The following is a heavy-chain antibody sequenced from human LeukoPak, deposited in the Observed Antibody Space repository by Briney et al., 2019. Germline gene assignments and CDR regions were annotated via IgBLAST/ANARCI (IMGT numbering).Heavy chain of an antibody. D-gene: IGHD3-10*01. J-gene: IGHJ4*02. CDR3: ATVSRVDYYGSGSYY. Sequence: ASVKVSCKVSGYTLTELSMHWVRQAPGKGLEWMGGFDPEAGETIYAQKFQGRVTMTEDTSTDTAYMELSSLRSEDTAVYYCATVSRVDYYGSGSYYWGQGTLVTVSS. CDR1: GYTLTELS. CDR2: FDPEAGET. V-gene: IGHV1-24*01.